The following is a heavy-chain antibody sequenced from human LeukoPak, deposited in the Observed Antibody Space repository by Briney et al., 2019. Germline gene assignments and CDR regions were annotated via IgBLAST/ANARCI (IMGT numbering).Heavy chain of an antibody. J-gene: IGHJ3*02. D-gene: IGHD2-15*01. CDR2: IYHSGGT. Sequence: SETLSLTCTVSSGSISSSTSYWGWIRQPPGKGLEWIGSIYHSGGTYYNPSLKSRVTISVDTSKNQFSLGLSSVTAADTAVFYCVRELGFCSGGTCYSENAFDIWGQGTMVTVSS. V-gene: IGHV4-39*02. CDR3: VRELGFCSGGTCYSENAFDI. CDR1: SGSISSSTSY.